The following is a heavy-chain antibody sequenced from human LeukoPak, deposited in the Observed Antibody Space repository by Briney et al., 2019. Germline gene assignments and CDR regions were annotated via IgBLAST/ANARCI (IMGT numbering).Heavy chain of an antibody. CDR3: AREQGGCSYYYDSSGYYL. CDR2: IYTSGST. V-gene: IGHV4-61*02. D-gene: IGHD3-22*01. J-gene: IGHJ5*02. CDR1: GGSLSSGSYY. Sequence: SQTLSLTCTVSGGSLSSGSYYWSWIRQPAGKGLECIGRIYTSGSTNYNPSLKSRVTISVDTSKNQFSLKLSSVSAADTAVYYCAREQGGCSYYYDSSGYYLWGQGTLVTVSS.